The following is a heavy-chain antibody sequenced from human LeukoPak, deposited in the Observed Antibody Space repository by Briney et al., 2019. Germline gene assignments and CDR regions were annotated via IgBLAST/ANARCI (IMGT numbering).Heavy chain of an antibody. CDR1: GYTFTGYY. Sequence: ASVKVSCKASGYTFTGYYMHWVRQAPGQGLEWMRRINPNSGGTNYAQKFQGRVTMTRDTSISTAYMELSRLRSDDTAVYYCARVDDYYDSSGYSDYWGQGTLVTVSS. V-gene: IGHV1-2*06. CDR2: INPNSGGT. D-gene: IGHD3-22*01. CDR3: ARVDDYYDSSGYSDY. J-gene: IGHJ4*02.